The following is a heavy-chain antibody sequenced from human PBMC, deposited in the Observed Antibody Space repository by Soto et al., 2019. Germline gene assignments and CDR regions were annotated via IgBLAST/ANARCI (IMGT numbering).Heavy chain of an antibody. V-gene: IGHV3-23*01. CDR2: IAGGGKT. J-gene: IGHJ4*02. CDR1: GFNFNPYS. CDR3: ARETNGYCLDY. D-gene: IGHD2-8*02. Sequence: VQLLESGGGLVQPGGSLRLSCAASGFNFNPYSMRWVRQAPGKGLEWVSTIAGGGKTYYTDSVKGRFTISRDNSKNTVFLQMSSLRAEDTAVYYCARETNGYCLDYWGQGTLVTVSS.